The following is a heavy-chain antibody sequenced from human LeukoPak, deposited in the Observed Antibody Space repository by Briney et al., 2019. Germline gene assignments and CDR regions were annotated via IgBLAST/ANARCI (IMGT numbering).Heavy chain of an antibody. CDR2: IYPSGST. D-gene: IGHD6-13*01. V-gene: IGHV4-31*03. Sequence: SETLSLTCTVSGASISSGGYYWNWIRQHPGKGLDWIGYIYPSGSTYYKSSLMGRLTISVDTSKNQFSLKLSSVTTADTAVYYCAREGAGRQQLMYKGWFDPWGQGTLVTVSS. CDR3: AREGAGRQQLMYKGWFDP. CDR1: GASISSGGYY. J-gene: IGHJ5*02.